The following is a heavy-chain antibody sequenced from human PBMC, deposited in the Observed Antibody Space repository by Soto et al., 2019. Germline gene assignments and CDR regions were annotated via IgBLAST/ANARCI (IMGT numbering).Heavy chain of an antibody. J-gene: IGHJ6*02. CDR2: IYGNDDE. Sequence: SGPTLVNPTQTLTLTCTLSGFSLTTGGVGVGWIRQPPGKALEWLALIYGNDDEGYSPSLKSRLTITKDTSKNQVVLTMTNMDPVDTATYYCAHRLPGPSGYDVWGQGTTVTVSS. CDR3: AHRLPGPSGYDV. V-gene: IGHV2-5*01. D-gene: IGHD6-13*01. CDR1: GFSLTTGGVG.